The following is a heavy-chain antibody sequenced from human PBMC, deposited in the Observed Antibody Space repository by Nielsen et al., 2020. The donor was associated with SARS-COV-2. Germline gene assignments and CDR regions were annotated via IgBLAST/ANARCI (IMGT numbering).Heavy chain of an antibody. Sequence: GGSLKISCVVSGFTFSTYGMHWVRQAPGKGLEWVAAISYDGSNKYYVDSVKGRFTISRDNSKNTLYLQMSSLREEDTAVYYCAKDWTAIVVVPSGGVDYWGQGALVTVSS. J-gene: IGHJ4*02. CDR2: ISYDGSNK. CDR3: AKDWTAIVVVPSGGVDY. CDR1: GFTFSTYG. D-gene: IGHD2-15*01. V-gene: IGHV3-30*18.